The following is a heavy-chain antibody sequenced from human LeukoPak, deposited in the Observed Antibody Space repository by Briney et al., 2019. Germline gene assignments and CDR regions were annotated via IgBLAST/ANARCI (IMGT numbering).Heavy chain of an antibody. CDR2: IRYDGSNK. J-gene: IGHJ5*02. CDR1: GFTFSSYG. D-gene: IGHD3-9*01. V-gene: IGHV3-30*02. Sequence: GGSLRLSCAASGFTFSSYGMHWVRQAPGKGLEWVAFIRYDGSNKYYADSVKGRFTISRDNSKNTLYLQMNSLRAEDTAVYYCAKLEDDILTGCNYNWFDPWGQGTLVTVSS. CDR3: AKLEDDILTGCNYNWFDP.